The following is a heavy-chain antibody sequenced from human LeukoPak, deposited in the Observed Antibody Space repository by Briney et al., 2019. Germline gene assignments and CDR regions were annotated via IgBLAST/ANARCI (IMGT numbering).Heavy chain of an antibody. D-gene: IGHD3-9*01. CDR1: GFTFDDYT. CDR3: AKDINYDILTGYYSHYYYGMDV. J-gene: IGHJ6*02. Sequence: GGSLRLSCAASGFTFDDYTMHWVRQAPGKGLEWVSLISWDGGSTYYADSVKGRFTISRDNSKNSLYLQMNSLRTEDTALYYCAKDINYDILTGYYSHYYYGMDVWGQGTTVTVSS. CDR2: ISWDGGST. V-gene: IGHV3-43*01.